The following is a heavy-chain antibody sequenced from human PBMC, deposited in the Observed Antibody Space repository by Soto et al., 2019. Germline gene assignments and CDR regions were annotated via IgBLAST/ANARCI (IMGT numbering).Heavy chain of an antibody. J-gene: IGHJ4*02. CDR1: GLTFRSYW. V-gene: IGHV3-74*03. CDR3: ARGGCSSTSCYPYFDY. CDR2: INTDGSVA. D-gene: IGHD2-2*01. Sequence: GGSLRLSCAASGLTFRSYWMHWVRQAPGKGLVWVSRINTDGSVAMYVDSVKGRFTISRDNAKNTPYLHMNSLRAEDTALYYCARGGCSSTSCYPYFDYWGQGTLVTVSS.